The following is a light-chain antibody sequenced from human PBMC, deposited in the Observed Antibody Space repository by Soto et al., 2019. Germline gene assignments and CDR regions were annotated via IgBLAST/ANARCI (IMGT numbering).Light chain of an antibody. J-gene: IGKJ1*01. CDR3: QHYGGSPWT. CDR2: GTS. CDR1: QSVSSSY. V-gene: IGKV3-20*01. Sequence: EIVLTQSPGTLSSSPGERATLSCRASQSVSSSYLAWYQQEPGQAPRLLIYGTSSRATGIPDRFSGSGSGTDFTLTISRLEPEDFAVYFCQHYGGSPWTFGQGTKVDIK.